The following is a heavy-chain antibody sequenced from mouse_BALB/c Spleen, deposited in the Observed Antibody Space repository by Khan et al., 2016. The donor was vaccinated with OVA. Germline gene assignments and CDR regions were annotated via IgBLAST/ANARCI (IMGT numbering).Heavy chain of an antibody. V-gene: IGHV2-6-1*01. Sequence: QVQLKESGPGLVAPSQSLSITCTISGFSLTNYGVHWVRLPPGKGLEWLVVIWSDGSTTYNSALKSRLSISKDNSKSQVFLKMTSLQTDDTAMYYCARQPYCHYYVMDYWGQGTSVTVSS. J-gene: IGHJ4*01. D-gene: IGHD2-10*01. CDR1: GFSLTNYG. CDR2: IWSDGST. CDR3: ARQPYCHYYVMDY.